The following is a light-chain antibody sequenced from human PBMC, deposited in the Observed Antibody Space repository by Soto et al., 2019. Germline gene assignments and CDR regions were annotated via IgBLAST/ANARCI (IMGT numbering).Light chain of an antibody. CDR1: SRDVGGYNY. CDR3: FSYAGGYSFV. J-gene: IGLJ1*01. CDR2: DVS. Sequence: QSALTRPRSVSGSPGQSVTISCTGTSRDVGGYNYVSWYQQHPGKAPKLMIFDVSQRPSGVPDRFSGSKFGSTASLTISGPQAEDEAAYYCFSYAGGYSFVFGTGTKVTVL. V-gene: IGLV2-11*01.